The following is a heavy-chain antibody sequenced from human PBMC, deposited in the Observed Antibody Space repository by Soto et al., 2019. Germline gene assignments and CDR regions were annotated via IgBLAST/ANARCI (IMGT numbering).Heavy chain of an antibody. CDR3: ARDKGSAYSDY. J-gene: IGHJ4*02. D-gene: IGHD3-22*01. CDR1: GFTFSTYA. Sequence: QVQLVESGGGVVQPGRSLRLSCAASGFTFSTYAMHWVRQAPGKGLEWVTVISYDGGNKYYADSVRGRFTISRDNSKNTLYLQMNSQRVEDTAVYYCARDKGSAYSDYWGQGTLVTVSS. CDR2: ISYDGGNK. V-gene: IGHV3-33*05.